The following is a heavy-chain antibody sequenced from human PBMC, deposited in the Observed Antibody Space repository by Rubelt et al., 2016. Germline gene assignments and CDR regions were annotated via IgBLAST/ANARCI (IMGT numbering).Heavy chain of an antibody. CDR3: AGRPYDFWSGSYSV. J-gene: IGHJ4*02. CDR2: INHSGST. Sequence: QVQLQQWGAGLLKPSETLSLTCAVYGGSFSGYYWSWIRQPPGKWLEWIGEINHSGSTNSNPSLKSRVTISVETATNQCSLKLSSVTAADTAVYYCAGRPYDFWSGSYSVWGQGTLVTVSS. V-gene: IGHV4-34*01. D-gene: IGHD3-3*01. CDR1: GGSFSGYY.